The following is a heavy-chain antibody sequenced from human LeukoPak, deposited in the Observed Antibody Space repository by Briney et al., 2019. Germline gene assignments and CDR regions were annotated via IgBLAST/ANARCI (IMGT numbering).Heavy chain of an antibody. D-gene: IGHD6-19*01. CDR3: ARETPSSGWYPFYYYYMDV. J-gene: IGHJ6*03. V-gene: IGHV4-34*01. CDR2: INHSGST. CDR1: GGSFSGYY. Sequence: SETLSLTCAVYGGSFSGYYWSWIRQPPGKGLEWIGEINHSGSTNYNPSLKSRVTMSVDTSKNQFSLKLSSVTAADTAVYYCARETPSSGWYPFYYYYMDVWGKGTTVTISS.